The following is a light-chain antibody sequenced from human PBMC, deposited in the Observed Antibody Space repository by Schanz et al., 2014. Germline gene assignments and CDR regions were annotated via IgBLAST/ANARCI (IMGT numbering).Light chain of an antibody. CDR2: DAS. Sequence: EIVLTQSPATLSLSPGERATLSCRASQSVSSYLAWYQQKPGQAPRLLIYDASSRATGIPDRFSGSGSGTDFTLTISRLEPEDFATYYCQQYNSPLTFGGGTKVEIK. V-gene: IGKV3-11*01. J-gene: IGKJ4*01. CDR1: QSVSSY. CDR3: QQYNSPLT.